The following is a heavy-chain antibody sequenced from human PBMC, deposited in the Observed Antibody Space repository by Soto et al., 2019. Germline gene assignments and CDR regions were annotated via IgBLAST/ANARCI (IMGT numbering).Heavy chain of an antibody. J-gene: IGHJ6*02. V-gene: IGHV1-69*13. CDR3: ATSTHSRDGYSYYYYGMDV. CDR1: GGTFSSYA. D-gene: IGHD3-22*01. Sequence: VASVKVSCKASGGTFSSYAISWVRQAPGQGLEWMGGIIPIFGTANYAQKFQGRVTITADESTSTAYMELSSLRSEDTAVYYCATSTHSRDGYSYYYYGMDVWGQGTTVTVSS. CDR2: IIPIFGTA.